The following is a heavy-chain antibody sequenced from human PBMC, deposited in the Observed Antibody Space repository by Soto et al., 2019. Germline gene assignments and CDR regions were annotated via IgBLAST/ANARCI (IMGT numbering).Heavy chain of an antibody. Sequence: SVKVSCKASGGTFSSYAISWVRQAPGQGLEWMGGTIPIFGTANYAQKFQGRVTITADESTSTAYMELSSLRSEDTAVYYCATHWTGVPRYYYGMDVWGQGTTVTVSS. CDR3: ATHWTGVPRYYYGMDV. D-gene: IGHD2-8*02. CDR1: GGTFSSYA. V-gene: IGHV1-69*13. J-gene: IGHJ6*02. CDR2: TIPIFGTA.